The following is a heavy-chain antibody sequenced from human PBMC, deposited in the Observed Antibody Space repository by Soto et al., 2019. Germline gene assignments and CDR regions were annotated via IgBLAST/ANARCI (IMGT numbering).Heavy chain of an antibody. Sequence: QITLKESGPTLVKPTQTLTLTCTFSGFSLSTSGVGVGWIRQPPGEALEWLALIYWDDDKRYSPSLTSRLTITKDTSKNQEVLTMTDMDPVDTATYFCAHRRNVELGPLRLFDYWGQGTQVTVSS. CDR1: GFSLSTSGVG. CDR3: AHRRNVELGPLRLFDY. D-gene: IGHD2-15*01. J-gene: IGHJ4*02. CDR2: IYWDDDK. V-gene: IGHV2-5*02.